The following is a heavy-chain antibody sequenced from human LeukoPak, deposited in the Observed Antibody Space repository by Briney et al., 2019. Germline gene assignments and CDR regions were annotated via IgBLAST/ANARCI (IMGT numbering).Heavy chain of an antibody. D-gene: IGHD1-26*01. Sequence: GRSLRLSCAASGFTLSSYAMHWVRQAPGKGLEWVSDISGSGGSTFYADSVKGRFTISRDNSKNTLCLQMNSLRADDTAVYYCAKSHSGTYYSLDYWGQGTLVTVSS. CDR2: ISGSGGST. CDR1: GFTLSSYA. CDR3: AKSHSGTYYSLDY. J-gene: IGHJ4*02. V-gene: IGHV3-23*01.